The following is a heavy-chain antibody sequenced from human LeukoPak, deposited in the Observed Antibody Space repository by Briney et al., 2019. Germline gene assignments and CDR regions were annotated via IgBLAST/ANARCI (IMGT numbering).Heavy chain of an antibody. J-gene: IGHJ4*02. Sequence: PSETLSLTCTVSGGSISSYYWSWIRQPPGKGLDWIGYIYYTGSTNYNPSLKSRVTLSVDTSKNQFSLKLSSVTAADTAVYYCARAWVDTAMVWNYFDYWGQGTLVTVSS. CDR1: GGSISSYY. D-gene: IGHD5-18*01. CDR3: ARAWVDTAMVWNYFDY. CDR2: IYYTGST. V-gene: IGHV4-59*13.